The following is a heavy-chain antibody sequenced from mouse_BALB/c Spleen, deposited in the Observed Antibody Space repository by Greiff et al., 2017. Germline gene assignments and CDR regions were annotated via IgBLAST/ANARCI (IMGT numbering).Heavy chain of an antibody. J-gene: IGHJ2*01. Sequence: VQLQQSGTVLARPGASVKMSCKASGYTFTSYWMHWVKQRPGQGLEWIGAIYPGNSDTSYNQKFKGKAKLTAVTSTSTAYMELSSLTNEDSAVYYCTGGYYGSRTGFDYWGQGTTLTVSS. V-gene: IGHV1-5*01. CDR2: IYPGNSDT. D-gene: IGHD1-1*01. CDR3: TGGYYGSRTGFDY. CDR1: GYTFTSYW.